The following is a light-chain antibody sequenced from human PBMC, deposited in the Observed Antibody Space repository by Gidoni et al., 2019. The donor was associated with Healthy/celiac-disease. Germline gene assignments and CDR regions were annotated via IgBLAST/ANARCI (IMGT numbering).Light chain of an antibody. CDR1: QSIRSW. J-gene: IGKJ1*01. CDR3: QQYNSYSKT. CDR2: KAS. Sequence: DIQMTQSPSTLSAPVGDRVTLTCRASQSIRSWLAWYQQKPGKAPKLLIYKASSLESGVPSRFSGSGSGTEFTLTISSLQPDDFATYYCQQYNSYSKTFGQXTKVEIK. V-gene: IGKV1-5*03.